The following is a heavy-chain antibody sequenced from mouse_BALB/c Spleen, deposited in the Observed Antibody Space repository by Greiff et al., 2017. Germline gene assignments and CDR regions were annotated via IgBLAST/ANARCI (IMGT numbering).Heavy chain of an antibody. CDR2: INPSNGGT. D-gene: IGHD2-4*01. Sequence: QVQLQQSGAELVKPGASVKLSCKASGYTFTSYYMYWVKQRPGQGLEWIGGINPSNGGTNFNEKFKGKATLTSDKSSSTAYMELSSLTSEDSAVYYCARRMITEDFDYWGQGTTLTVSS. CDR1: GYTFTSYY. V-gene: IGHV1-53*01. CDR3: ARRMITEDFDY. J-gene: IGHJ2*01.